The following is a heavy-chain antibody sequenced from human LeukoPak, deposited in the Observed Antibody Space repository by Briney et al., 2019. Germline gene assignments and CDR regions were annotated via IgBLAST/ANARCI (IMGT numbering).Heavy chain of an antibody. Sequence: SETLSLTCTVSGGSISSGSYYWSWIRQPAGKGLEWIGRIYTSGSTNYNPSLKSRVTISVDTSKNQFSLKLSSVTAADTAVYYCARENPLWFGELSNDYWGQGTLVTVSS. CDR2: IYTSGST. V-gene: IGHV4-61*02. CDR3: ARENPLWFGELSNDY. J-gene: IGHJ4*02. D-gene: IGHD3-10*01. CDR1: GGSISSGSYY.